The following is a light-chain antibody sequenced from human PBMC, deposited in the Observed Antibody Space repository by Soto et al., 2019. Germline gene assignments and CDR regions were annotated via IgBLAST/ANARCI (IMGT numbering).Light chain of an antibody. J-gene: IGKJ1*01. CDR3: QHYNSEFAWT. CDR1: QSINTW. CDR2: QAS. Sequence: GDRVAITCRASQSINTWLAWYQQKPGKAPTLLIYQASSLEDGVPSRFSGSGSGTEFTLTISSLEPADFATYYCQHYNSEFAWTFGQGTKVEIK. V-gene: IGKV1-5*03.